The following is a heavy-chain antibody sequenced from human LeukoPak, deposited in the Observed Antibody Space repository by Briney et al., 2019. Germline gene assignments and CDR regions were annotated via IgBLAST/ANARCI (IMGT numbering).Heavy chain of an antibody. CDR3: ARVTYDSSGYPFDY. Sequence: SENLSLTCTVSGGSISSYYWSWIRQPPGKGLEWIGYIYYSGSTNYNPSLKSRVTISVDTSKNQFSLKLSSVTAADTAVYYCARVTYDSSGYPFDYWGQGTLVTVSS. D-gene: IGHD3-22*01. J-gene: IGHJ4*02. CDR2: IYYSGST. V-gene: IGHV4-59*01. CDR1: GGSISSYY.